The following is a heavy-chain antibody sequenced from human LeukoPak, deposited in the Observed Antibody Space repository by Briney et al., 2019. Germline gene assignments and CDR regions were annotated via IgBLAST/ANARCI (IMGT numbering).Heavy chain of an antibody. V-gene: IGHV1-2*02. CDR2: INPNSGGT. CDR1: GYTFTGYY. J-gene: IGHJ6*03. D-gene: IGHD1-7*01. Sequence: ASVKVCCKASGYTFTGYYMHWVRQAPGQGLEWMGWINPNSGGTNYAQKFQGRVTMTRDTSISTAYMELSRLRSDDTAVYYCARTTNWNYRYYYYYMDVWGKGTTVTVSS. CDR3: ARTTNWNYRYYYYYMDV.